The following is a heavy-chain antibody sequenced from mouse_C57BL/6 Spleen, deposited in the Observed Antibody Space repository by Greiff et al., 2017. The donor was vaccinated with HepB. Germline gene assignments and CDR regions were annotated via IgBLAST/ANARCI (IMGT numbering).Heavy chain of an antibody. CDR2: IHPNSGST. CDR3: ARSRVTTKYYAMDY. V-gene: IGHV1-64*01. D-gene: IGHD2-2*01. CDR1: GYTFTSYW. Sequence: VQLQQPGAELVKPGASVKLSCKASGYTFTSYWMHWVKQRPGQGLEWIGMIHPNSGSTNSNEKLKSKAKLTVDKSSSTAYMQLSSLTSEDSAVYYCARSRVTTKYYAMDYWGQGTSVTVSS. J-gene: IGHJ4*01.